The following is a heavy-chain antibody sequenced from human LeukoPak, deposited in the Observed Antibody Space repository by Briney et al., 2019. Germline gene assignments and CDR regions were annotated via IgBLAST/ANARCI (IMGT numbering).Heavy chain of an antibody. V-gene: IGHV4-59*08. Sequence: SETLSLTCTVSGGSISSYYWSWIRQPPGKGLEWIGYIYYSGTTNYNPSLSRRVTISLDTSKSQFSLRLNSVTAADTAVYYCARQIIRGQYLVHFDYWGQGTLVTVSA. J-gene: IGHJ4*02. D-gene: IGHD6-13*01. CDR3: ARQIIRGQYLVHFDY. CDR2: IYYSGTT. CDR1: GGSISSYY.